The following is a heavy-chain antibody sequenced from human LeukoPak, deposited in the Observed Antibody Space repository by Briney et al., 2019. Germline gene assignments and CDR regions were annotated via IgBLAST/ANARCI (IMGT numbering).Heavy chain of an antibody. J-gene: IGHJ6*02. Sequence: ASVKVCCKASGYTFTSYDINWVRQATGQGLEWMGCMNPNSGNTGYGQKFQGRVTMTRNTSISTAYMELSSLRSEDTAVYYCARGLNVGTFSSSWFAPSIGMDVWGQGTTVTVSS. CDR3: ARGLNVGTFSSSWFAPSIGMDV. CDR2: MNPNSGNT. D-gene: IGHD6-13*01. CDR1: GYTFTSYD. V-gene: IGHV1-8*01.